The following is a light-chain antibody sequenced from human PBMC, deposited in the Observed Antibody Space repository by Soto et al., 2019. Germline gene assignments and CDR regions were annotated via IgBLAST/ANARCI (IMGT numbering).Light chain of an antibody. CDR3: QHRSIWPVS. CDR2: DAS. Sequence: EIVLTQPPATLSLSPGERATLSCRASQSVSSYLAWYQQKPGQAPRLLIFDASNRATGIPARFSGSGSGTDFTLTISSLEPEDFAVYYCQHRSIWPVSFGQGTRLEIK. J-gene: IGKJ5*01. CDR1: QSVSSY. V-gene: IGKV3-11*01.